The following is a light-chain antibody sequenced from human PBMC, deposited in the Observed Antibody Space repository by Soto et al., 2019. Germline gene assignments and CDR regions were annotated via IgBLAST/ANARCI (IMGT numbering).Light chain of an antibody. CDR2: EVN. Sequence: QSVLTQPPSASGSPGRSVTISCTGTSSDVGGYNYVPWFQQHPGKAPKLIIHEVNQRPSGVPDRFSGSKSGNTASLTVSGLQAEDEGTYYCSSFGGYYNGVFGTGTRSPS. CDR1: SSDVGGYNY. V-gene: IGLV2-8*01. J-gene: IGLJ1*01. CDR3: SSFGGYYNGV.